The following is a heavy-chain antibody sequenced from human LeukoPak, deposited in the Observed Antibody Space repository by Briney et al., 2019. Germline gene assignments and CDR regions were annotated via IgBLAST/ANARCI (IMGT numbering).Heavy chain of an antibody. CDR1: GVSFSGYY. CDR3: ARRPRSIAVAIE. CDR2: INHSGST. V-gene: IGHV4-34*01. J-gene: IGHJ4*02. Sequence: TSETLSLTCAAYGVSFSGYYWSWIRQPPGKGLEWIGEINHSGSTNYNPSLKSRVTISVDTSKNHFSLKLSSVTAADTAVYYCARRPRSIAVAIEWGQGTLVTVSS. D-gene: IGHD6-19*01.